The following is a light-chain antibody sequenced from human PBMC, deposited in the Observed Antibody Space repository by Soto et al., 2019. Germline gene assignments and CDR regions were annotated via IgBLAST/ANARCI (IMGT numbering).Light chain of an antibody. V-gene: IGKV4-1*01. CDR2: WSS. CDR1: QTSFYTSITKTS. Sequence: DIVMTQSPDSLAVSLGERATINCRSSQTSFYTSITKTSLAWYQQKPGPPPTLLIYWSSTRESEFPDRYSGRGSGTDFTLTIRSLQTEDLACYSCQQYYSPPYTFGQGTQLGTK. CDR3: QQYYSPPYT. J-gene: IGKJ2*01.